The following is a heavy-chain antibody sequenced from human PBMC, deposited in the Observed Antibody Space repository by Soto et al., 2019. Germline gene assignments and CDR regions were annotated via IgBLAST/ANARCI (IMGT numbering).Heavy chain of an antibody. Sequence: ASVKVSCKASGYTFTSYYMHWVRQAPGQGLEWMGIINPSGGSTSYAQKFQGRVTMTRDTSTSTVYMELSSLRSEDTAVYYCARGRGYKLLRDIAATDYYYMDVWGKGTTVTVSS. CDR2: INPSGGST. V-gene: IGHV1-46*03. J-gene: IGHJ6*03. CDR1: GYTFTSYY. CDR3: ARGRGYKLLRDIAATDYYYMDV. D-gene: IGHD6-13*01.